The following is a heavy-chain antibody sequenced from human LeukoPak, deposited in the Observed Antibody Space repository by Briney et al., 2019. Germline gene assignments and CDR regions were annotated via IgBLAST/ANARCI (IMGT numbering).Heavy chain of an antibody. Sequence: SETLSLTCAVYGGSFSGYYWSWIRQPPGKGLEWIGEINHSGRTNYNPSLKSRVTISVDTSKNQFSLKLSSVTAADTAVYYCARRRAAAGMGYFDYWGQGTLVTVSS. J-gene: IGHJ4*02. V-gene: IGHV4-34*01. CDR2: INHSGRT. CDR1: GGSFSGYY. CDR3: ARRRAAAGMGYFDY. D-gene: IGHD6-13*01.